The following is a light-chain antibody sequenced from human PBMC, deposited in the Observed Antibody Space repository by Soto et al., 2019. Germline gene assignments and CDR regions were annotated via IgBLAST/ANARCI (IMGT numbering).Light chain of an antibody. CDR3: QQYNNWPGYT. J-gene: IGKJ2*01. CDR1: QSVSSN. V-gene: IGKV3-15*01. Sequence: EIVMTQSPATLSVSPWERATLSCRASQSVSSNLAWYQQKPGQAPRLLIYGASTRTTGIPARFSGSGAGTEFTLTISSLQYEDFAVYYCQQYNNWPGYTFGKGTKLEI. CDR2: GAS.